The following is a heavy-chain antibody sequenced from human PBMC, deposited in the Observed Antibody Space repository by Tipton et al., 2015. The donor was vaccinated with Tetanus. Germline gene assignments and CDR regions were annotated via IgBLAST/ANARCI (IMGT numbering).Heavy chain of an antibody. D-gene: IGHD1-1*01. V-gene: IGHV4-59*01. Sequence: TLSLTCSVSGGSISYYYWSWIRQSPGKGLEWIGHIYYNGSTKYNPSLKSRVTVSLDTSKKHFSLRLSSVTAADTAVYYCARASHFQWERVRLDYWGQGLRVIVSS. CDR3: ARASHFQWERVRLDY. CDR1: GGSISYYY. J-gene: IGHJ4*02. CDR2: IYYNGST.